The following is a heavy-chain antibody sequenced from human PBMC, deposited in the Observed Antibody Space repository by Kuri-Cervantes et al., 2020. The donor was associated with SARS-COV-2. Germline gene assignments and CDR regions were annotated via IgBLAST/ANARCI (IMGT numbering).Heavy chain of an antibody. Sequence: ESLKISCAVYGGSFSGYYWGWIRQPPGKGLEWIGSIYHSGSTYYNPSLKSRVTISVDTSKNQFSLKLSSVTAADTAVYYCARTHAGLSPYYFDYWGQGTLVTVSS. V-gene: IGHV4-38-2*01. CDR1: GGSFSGYY. CDR2: IYHSGST. CDR3: ARTHAGLSPYYFDY. J-gene: IGHJ4*02. D-gene: IGHD2-8*01.